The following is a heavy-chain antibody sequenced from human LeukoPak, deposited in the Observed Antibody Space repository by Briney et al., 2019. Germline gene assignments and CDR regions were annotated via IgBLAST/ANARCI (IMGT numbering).Heavy chain of an antibody. D-gene: IGHD5-12*01. J-gene: IGHJ5*02. CDR1: GFTFTNYA. CDR2: ISASGVMT. CDR3: ARQTTSGFRFDP. V-gene: IGHV3-23*01. Sequence: PGGSLRLSCAASGFTFTNYAMTWVRQAPGKGLEWVSSISASGVMTYYADSVKGRFTISRDNAKNSLYLQMNSLRAEDTAVYYCARQTTSGFRFDPWGQGTLVTVSS.